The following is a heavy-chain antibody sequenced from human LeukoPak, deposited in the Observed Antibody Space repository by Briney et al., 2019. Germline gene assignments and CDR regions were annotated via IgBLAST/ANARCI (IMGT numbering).Heavy chain of an antibody. CDR2: ISWNSGSI. CDR1: GFTFDDYA. V-gene: IGHV3-9*01. Sequence: GRSLRLSCAASGFTFDDYAMHWVRQAPGKGLEWVSGISWNSGSIGYADSVKGRFTISRDNAKNSLYLQMNSLSAEDTALYYCAKALSGSYPTFDYWGQGTLVTVSS. J-gene: IGHJ4*02. D-gene: IGHD1-26*01. CDR3: AKALSGSYPTFDY.